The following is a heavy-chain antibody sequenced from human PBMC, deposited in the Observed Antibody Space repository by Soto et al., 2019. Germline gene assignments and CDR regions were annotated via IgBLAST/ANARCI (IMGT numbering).Heavy chain of an antibody. CDR3: AKEFGSTWIDH. CDR2: MSYDGTKE. J-gene: IGHJ4*02. CDR1: GFTLTTYC. D-gene: IGHD6-13*01. Sequence: LRLSCAASGFTLTTYCMHWVRQAPGKGLEWVAAMSYDGTKEYYADSVKGRFTISRDSSRNTLFLQLNSLRAEDTAVYYCAKEFGSTWIDHWGEGTLVTVSS. V-gene: IGHV3-30*18.